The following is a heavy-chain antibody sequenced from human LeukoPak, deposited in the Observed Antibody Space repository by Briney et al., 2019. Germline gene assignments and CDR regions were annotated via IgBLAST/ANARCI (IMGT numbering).Heavy chain of an antibody. D-gene: IGHD2-2*01. Sequence: ASVKVSCKASGYTFTSYDINWVRPAPGQGLEWMGWMNPNSGNTGYAQKFQGRVTMTRNTSISTAYMELSSLRSEDTAVYYCARGWIYCSSTSCFNWFDPWGQGTLVTVSS. CDR2: MNPNSGNT. V-gene: IGHV1-8*01. J-gene: IGHJ5*02. CDR3: ARGWIYCSSTSCFNWFDP. CDR1: GYTFTSYD.